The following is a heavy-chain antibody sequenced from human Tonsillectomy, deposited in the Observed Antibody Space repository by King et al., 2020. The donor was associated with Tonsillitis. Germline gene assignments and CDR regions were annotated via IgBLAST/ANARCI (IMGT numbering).Heavy chain of an antibody. J-gene: IGHJ4*02. Sequence: VQLVESGVGLVQPGRSLRLSCTASGFTFGDYAMSWGRPAPGKGLEWVGFIRSKAYGGTTEYSASVKGRFTISRDDSKSIAYLQMNSLKTEDTAVYYCTRVLEVVAALHYWGQGTLVTVSS. D-gene: IGHD2-15*01. CDR2: IRSKAYGGTT. V-gene: IGHV3-49*04. CDR1: GFTFGDYA. CDR3: TRVLEVVAALHY.